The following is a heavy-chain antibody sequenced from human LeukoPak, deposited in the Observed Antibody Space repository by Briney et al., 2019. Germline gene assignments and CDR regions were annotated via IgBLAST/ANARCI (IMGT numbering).Heavy chain of an antibody. CDR3: ARVWDWLAPFDY. D-gene: IGHD3/OR15-3a*01. CDR1: GYTFTGYY. V-gene: IGHV1-2*02. J-gene: IGHJ4*02. Sequence: ASVKVSCKASGYTFTGYYMHWVRQAPGQGLEWMGWINPNSGDTNYAQKFQGRVTMTRDTSISTAYMELNRLRSDDTAVYYCARVWDWLAPFDYWGQGTLVTVSS. CDR2: INPNSGDT.